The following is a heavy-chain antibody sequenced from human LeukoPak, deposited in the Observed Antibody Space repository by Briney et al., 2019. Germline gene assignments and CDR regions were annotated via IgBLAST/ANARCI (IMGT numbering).Heavy chain of an antibody. CDR1: GYTFTSYG. D-gene: IGHD3-9*01. CDR3: ARVIRNYDILTGEGIDY. V-gene: IGHV1-18*01. Sequence: ASVKVSCKASGYTFTSYGISWVRQPPGQGLEWMGWISAYNGNTNYAQKLQGRVTMTTDTSTSTAYMELRSLRSDDTAVYYCARVIRNYDILTGEGIDYWGQGTLVTVSS. CDR2: ISAYNGNT. J-gene: IGHJ4*02.